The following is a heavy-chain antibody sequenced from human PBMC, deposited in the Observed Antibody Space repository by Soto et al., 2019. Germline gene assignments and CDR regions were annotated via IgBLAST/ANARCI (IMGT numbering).Heavy chain of an antibody. CDR1: GYTFTSYA. D-gene: IGHD2-21*01. CDR3: ASVAGYSIGDL. CDR2: INAGNGNT. Sequence: QVQLVQSGAEVKKPGASVKVSCKASGYTFTSYAMHWVRQSPGQRLEWMGWINAGNGNTKYSQKFQGRFTITRDTSASTAYMELSSLRSEDTAVYYCASVAGYSIGDLWGRGTLVTVAS. J-gene: IGHJ2*01. V-gene: IGHV1-3*01.